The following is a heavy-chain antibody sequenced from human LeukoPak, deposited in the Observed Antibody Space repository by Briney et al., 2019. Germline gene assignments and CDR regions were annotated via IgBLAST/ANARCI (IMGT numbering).Heavy chain of an antibody. J-gene: IGHJ4*02. CDR1: GFTFSSYA. V-gene: IGHV3-23*01. CDR2: ISGSGGST. CDR3: AKDLDVVVVAATSGECFDY. D-gene: IGHD2-15*01. Sequence: GGSLRLSCAASGFTFSSYAMSWVRQAPGKGLEWVSAISGSGGSTYYADSVKGRFTISRDNSKNTLYLQMNSLRAEDTAVYYCAKDLDVVVVAATSGECFDYWGQGTLVTVSS.